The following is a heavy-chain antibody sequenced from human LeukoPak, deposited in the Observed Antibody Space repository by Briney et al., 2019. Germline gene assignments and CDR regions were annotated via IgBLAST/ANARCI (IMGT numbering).Heavy chain of an antibody. CDR1: GYSISSGYY. Sequence: SETLSLTCTVSGYSISSGYYWGWIRQPPGKGLEWIGSIYESGSTYYNPSLKSRVTISVDTSKNQFSLKLSSVTAADTAVYYCASRGYYYGNYWGQGTLVTVSS. CDR2: IYESGST. CDR3: ASRGYYYGNY. J-gene: IGHJ4*02. D-gene: IGHD3-22*01. V-gene: IGHV4-38-2*02.